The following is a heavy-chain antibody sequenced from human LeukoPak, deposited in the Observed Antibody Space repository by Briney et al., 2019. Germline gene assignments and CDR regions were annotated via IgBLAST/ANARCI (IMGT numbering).Heavy chain of an antibody. V-gene: IGHV3-7*01. CDR2: IKQHGSEK. CDR3: AREADDGVYYFDY. J-gene: IGHJ4*02. D-gene: IGHD5-24*01. Sequence: SGGSLRLSCAASGFTVSSNYMSWVRQAPGKGLEWVANIKQHGSEKYYVDSVKGRFTISRDNAKNSLYLQMNSLRAEDTAVYYCAREADDGVYYFDYWGQGTLVTVSS. CDR1: GFTVSSNY.